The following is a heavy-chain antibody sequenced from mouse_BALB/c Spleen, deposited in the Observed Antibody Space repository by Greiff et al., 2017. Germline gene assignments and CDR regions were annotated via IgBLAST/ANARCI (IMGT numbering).Heavy chain of an antibody. CDR1: GYSFTSYW. CDR3: TRNYRYDEDYFDY. D-gene: IGHD2-14*01. V-gene: IGHV1-5*01. Sequence: EVQRVESGTVLARPGASVKMSCKASGYSFTSYWMHWVKQRPGQGLEWIGAIYPGNSDTSYNQKFKGKAKLTAVTSASTAYMELSSLTNEDSAVYYCTRNYRYDEDYFDYWGQGTTLTVSS. CDR2: IYPGNSDT. J-gene: IGHJ2*01.